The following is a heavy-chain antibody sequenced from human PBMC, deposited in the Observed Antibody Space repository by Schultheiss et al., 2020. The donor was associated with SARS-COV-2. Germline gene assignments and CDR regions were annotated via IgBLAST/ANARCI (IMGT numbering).Heavy chain of an antibody. Sequence: GESLKISCAAFGFTFSSYAMTWVRQAPGKGLEWVANINQDGSEKYYVDSVKGRFTISRDNAKNSLYLQMNSLRAEDTAVYYCARDHFGFYDSSGLYGMDVWGQGTTVTVSS. J-gene: IGHJ6*02. CDR1: GFTFSSYA. V-gene: IGHV3-7*03. D-gene: IGHD3-22*01. CDR2: INQDGSEK. CDR3: ARDHFGFYDSSGLYGMDV.